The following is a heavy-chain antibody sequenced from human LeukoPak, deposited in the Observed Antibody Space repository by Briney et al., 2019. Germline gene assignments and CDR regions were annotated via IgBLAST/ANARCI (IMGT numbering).Heavy chain of an antibody. CDR2: MNPNSRVT. CDR3: ARVSDIVVVPAALKEYGMDV. D-gene: IGHD2-2*01. Sequence: WASVKVSCRASGYTFTSSDINWVRQATGQGLEWMGSMNPNSRVTDYAQKLKGRVTITRDKSTSTVYMQLSSLRSEDTAVYYCARVSDIVVVPAALKEYGMDVWGQGTTVTVSS. V-gene: IGHV1-8*01. CDR1: GYTFTSSD. J-gene: IGHJ6*02.